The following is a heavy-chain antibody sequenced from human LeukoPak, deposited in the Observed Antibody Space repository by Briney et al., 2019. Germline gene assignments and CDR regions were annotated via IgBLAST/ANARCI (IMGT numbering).Heavy chain of an antibody. Sequence: GGSLRLSCAASGFTFSSYSMNWVRQAPGKGLEWVSAISGSGGSTYYADSVKGRFTISRDNSKNTLYLQMNSLRAEDTAVYYCAKAGGGWLLYYFDYWGQGTLVTVSS. CDR3: AKAGGGWLLYYFDY. D-gene: IGHD6-19*01. J-gene: IGHJ4*02. CDR1: GFTFSSYS. CDR2: ISGSGGST. V-gene: IGHV3-23*01.